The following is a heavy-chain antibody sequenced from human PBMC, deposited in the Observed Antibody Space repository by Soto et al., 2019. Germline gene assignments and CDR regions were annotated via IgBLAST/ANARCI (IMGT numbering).Heavy chain of an antibody. D-gene: IGHD1-20*01. V-gene: IGHV1-69*13. J-gene: IGHJ6*02. CDR3: ARGPYNWNHYYYGMDV. CDR1: GGTFSSYA. CDR2: IIPIFGTA. Sequence: SVKVSCKASGGTFSSYAISWVRQAPGQGLEWMGGIIPIFGTANYAQKFQGRVTITADESTSTAYMELSSLRSEDTAVYYCARGPYNWNHYYYGMDVWGQGTTVTVS.